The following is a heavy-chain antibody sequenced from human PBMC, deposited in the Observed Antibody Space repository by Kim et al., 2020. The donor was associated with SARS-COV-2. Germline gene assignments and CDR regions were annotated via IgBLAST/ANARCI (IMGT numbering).Heavy chain of an antibody. Sequence: SETLSLTCTVSGGSISSSFYYWGWIRQPPGKGLEWIGSIYYSGSTYYNPPLKSRVTISVDTSKNQFSLKLSSVTAADTAVYYCASGYTYGYFNYWGQGTLVTVSS. D-gene: IGHD5-18*01. CDR1: GGSISSSFYY. CDR3: ASGYTYGYFNY. CDR2: IYYSGST. J-gene: IGHJ4*02. V-gene: IGHV4-39*01.